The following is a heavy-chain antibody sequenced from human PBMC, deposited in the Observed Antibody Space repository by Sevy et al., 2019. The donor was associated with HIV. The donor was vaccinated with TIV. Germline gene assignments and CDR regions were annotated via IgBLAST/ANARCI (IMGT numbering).Heavy chain of an antibody. CDR2: IYSGGST. CDR3: ATTKGVIGTSVHAFDI. D-gene: IGHD3-10*01. V-gene: IGHV3-53*01. CDR1: GFTVSSNY. Sequence: GGSLRLSCAASGFTVSSNYMSWVRQAPGKGLEWVSVIYSGGSTYYADSVKGRFTISRDNSKNTLYLQMNSLRAEDTAVYYCATTKGVIGTSVHAFDIWGQGTMVTVSS. J-gene: IGHJ3*02.